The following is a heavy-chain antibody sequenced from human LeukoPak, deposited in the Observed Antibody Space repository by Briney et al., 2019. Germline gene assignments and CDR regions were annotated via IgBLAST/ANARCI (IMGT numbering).Heavy chain of an antibody. CDR2: IYPGDSET. D-gene: IGHD6-6*01. CDR1: GYNFTNYC. J-gene: IGHJ4*02. CDR3: ASATGIALRPPY. Sequence: GESLKISCKVSGYNFTNYCIAWVRQMPGKGLERMGHIYPGDSETRYSPSFQGQVTISVAKSITTAYLHWSGLKASDTAMYYCASATGIALRPPYWGRGTLVTVSS. V-gene: IGHV5-51*01.